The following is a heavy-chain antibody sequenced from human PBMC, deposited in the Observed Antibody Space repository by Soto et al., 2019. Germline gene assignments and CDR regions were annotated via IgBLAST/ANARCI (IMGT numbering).Heavy chain of an antibody. CDR2: IYPGDSDT. V-gene: IGHV5-51*01. D-gene: IGHD6-13*01. Sequence: VDDLKISCQCSGYNFDRYCFGWVLQMPGKGLEWMRIIYPGDSDTTYSPSLQGQVTISADKSISTAYLQWSSLKASDTAMYYCARIIAAPGTGFDYWGQGTLVTVSS. CDR3: ARIIAAPGTGFDY. J-gene: IGHJ4*02. CDR1: GYNFDRYC.